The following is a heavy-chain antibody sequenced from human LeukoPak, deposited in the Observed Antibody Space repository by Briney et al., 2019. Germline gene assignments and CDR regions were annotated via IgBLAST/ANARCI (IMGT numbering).Heavy chain of an antibody. V-gene: IGHV3-21*01. CDR1: GFSFSSYS. CDR3: ARYYYDSSGYYQVDY. Sequence: GGSLRLSCAASGFSFSSYSMNWVRQAPGKGLEWVSSISSSSSYIYYADSVKGRFTISRDNAKNSLYLQMNSLRAEDTAVYYCARYYYDSSGYYQVDYWGQGTLVTVSS. CDR2: ISSSSSYI. D-gene: IGHD3-22*01. J-gene: IGHJ4*02.